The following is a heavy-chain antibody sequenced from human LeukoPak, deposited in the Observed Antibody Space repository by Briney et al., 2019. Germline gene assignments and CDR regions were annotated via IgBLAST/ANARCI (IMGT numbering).Heavy chain of an antibody. CDR3: FGFGELLAVHWFDP. D-gene: IGHD3-10*01. Sequence: KPGGSLRLSCAASGFTFSSYSMNWVRQAPGKGLEWVSSISSSSSYIYYADSVKGRFTISRDNAKNPLYLQMNSLRAEDTAVYYCFGFGELLAVHWFDPWGQGTLVTVSS. CDR2: ISSSSSYI. V-gene: IGHV3-21*01. CDR1: GFTFSSYS. J-gene: IGHJ5*02.